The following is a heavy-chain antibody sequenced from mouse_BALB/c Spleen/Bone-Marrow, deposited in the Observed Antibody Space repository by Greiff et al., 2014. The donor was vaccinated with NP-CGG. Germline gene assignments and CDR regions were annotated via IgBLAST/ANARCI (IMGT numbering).Heavy chain of an antibody. Sequence: VQLKESGGGLVKPGGSLKLSCAASGFAFSSYDMPWVRQTPEKRLEWVATISSGGSYTYYPDSVKGRFTISRDNARNTLYLQMSSLRSEDTALYYCARLLRLRYFDYWGQGTTLTVSS. CDR1: GFAFSSYD. CDR2: ISSGGSYT. V-gene: IGHV5-9*02. CDR3: ARLLRLRYFDY. D-gene: IGHD1-2*01. J-gene: IGHJ2*01.